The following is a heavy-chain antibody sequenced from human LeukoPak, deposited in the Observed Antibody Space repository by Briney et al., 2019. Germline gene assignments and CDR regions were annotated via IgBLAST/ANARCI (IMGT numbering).Heavy chain of an antibody. Sequence: GASLQISCKGSGYSFTNYWIAWVRQMPGKGLEWMGSIHPGNSGTTYSPSFQGQVTLSADKSISTAYLQWSSLKASDTALYYCARHPTGSPNWFDPWGQGTLVTVSS. V-gene: IGHV5-51*01. J-gene: IGHJ5*02. CDR3: ARHPTGSPNWFDP. CDR2: IHPGNSGT. D-gene: IGHD1-14*01. CDR1: GYSFTNYW.